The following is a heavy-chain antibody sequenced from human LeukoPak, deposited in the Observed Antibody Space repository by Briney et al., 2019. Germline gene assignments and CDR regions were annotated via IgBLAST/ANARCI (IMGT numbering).Heavy chain of an antibody. Sequence: ASVKVSCKASGYTFTGYYMHWVRQAPGQGLEWMGWINPNSGGTNYAQKFQGRVTMTRDTSISTAYMELSRLRSDATAVYYCARRAHSSTDAFDIWGQGTMVTVSS. CDR3: ARRAHSSTDAFDI. D-gene: IGHD2-2*01. CDR1: GYTFTGYY. CDR2: INPNSGGT. J-gene: IGHJ3*02. V-gene: IGHV1-2*02.